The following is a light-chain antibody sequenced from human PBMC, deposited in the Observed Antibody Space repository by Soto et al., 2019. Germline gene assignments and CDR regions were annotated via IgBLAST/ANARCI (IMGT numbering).Light chain of an antibody. CDR3: QSYDSSNHGV. V-gene: IGLV6-57*02. CDR1: SGSIASNY. CDR2: EDN. J-gene: IGLJ3*02. Sequence: NFMLTQPHSVSESPGKTVTISCTGSSGSIASNYVQWYQQRPGSAPTTVIYEDNQRPSGGPDRFSGSIDSSSNSASLTISGLKTEDEADYYCQSYDSSNHGVFGGGTKVTVL.